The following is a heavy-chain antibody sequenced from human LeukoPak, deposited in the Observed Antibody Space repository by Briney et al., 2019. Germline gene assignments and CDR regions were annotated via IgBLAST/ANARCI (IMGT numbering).Heavy chain of an antibody. V-gene: IGHV4-4*02. D-gene: IGHD2-15*01. Sequence: SGTLSLTCAVSGGSISSSNWWSWIRQPPGKGLEWIGEIYHSGSTNYNPSLKSRVTISVDTSKNQFSLKLSSVTAADTAVYYCARSVEGYCSGTSCYYYCYYMDVWGKGTTVTVSS. CDR2: IYHSGST. CDR1: GGSISSSNW. CDR3: ARSVEGYCSGTSCYYYCYYMDV. J-gene: IGHJ6*03.